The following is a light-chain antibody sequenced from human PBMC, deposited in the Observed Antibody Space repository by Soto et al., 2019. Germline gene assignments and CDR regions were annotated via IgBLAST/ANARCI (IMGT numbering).Light chain of an antibody. Sequence: QSALTPPPSASGTPGQRVAISCSGSSSNIGTNTVNWYQQLPGSAPQLLIYNTNQRPSGVPGRFSGSKSGASASLAISGLQSEDEADYYCAAWDGSLNVVLFGGGTQLTVL. CDR2: NTN. J-gene: IGLJ2*01. CDR3: AAWDGSLNVVL. CDR1: SSNIGTNT. V-gene: IGLV1-44*01.